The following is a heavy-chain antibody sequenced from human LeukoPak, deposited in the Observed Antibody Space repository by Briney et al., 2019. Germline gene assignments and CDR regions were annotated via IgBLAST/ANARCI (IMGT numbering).Heavy chain of an antibody. CDR1: GRTFSSYS. CDR2: ISSSSSYI. J-gene: IGHJ6*02. D-gene: IGHD5-18*01. CDR3: ARDGEYSYGWGRYYYYGMDV. Sequence: GGSLRLSCAASGRTFSSYSMNWVRQAPGKGLEWVSSISSSSSYIYYADSVKGRFTISRDNAKNSLYLQMNSLRAEDTAVYYCARDGEYSYGWGRYYYYGMDVWGQGTTVTVSS. V-gene: IGHV3-21*01.